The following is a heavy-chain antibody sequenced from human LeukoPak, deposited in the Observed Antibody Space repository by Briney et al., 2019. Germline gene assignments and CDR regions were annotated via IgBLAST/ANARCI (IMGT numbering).Heavy chain of an antibody. D-gene: IGHD3-9*01. CDR3: ARSLRYFDWLFPHY. CDR1: GFTFSSYW. V-gene: IGHV3-7*01. CDR2: IKQDGSEK. J-gene: IGHJ4*02. Sequence: GGSLRLSCAASGFTFSSYWMSWVRQAPGKGLEWVANIKQDGSEKYYVDSVKGRFTISRDNAKNSLYLQMNSLRAEDTAVYYCARSLRYFDWLFPHYWGQGTLVTVSS.